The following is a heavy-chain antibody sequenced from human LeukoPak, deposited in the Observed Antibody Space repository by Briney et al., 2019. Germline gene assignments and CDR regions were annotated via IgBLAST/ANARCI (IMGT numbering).Heavy chain of an antibody. CDR3: ARDNTFHYPEY. D-gene: IGHD2/OR15-2a*01. J-gene: IGHJ4*03. CDR2: VSGSGATT. CDR1: GFTFSSYA. Sequence: GGSLRLSCAASGFTFSSYAMSWVRQAPGKGLEWVSVVSGSGATTNYADSVRGRFTIFRDNSKNTLYLQMNSLRADDTAIYHCARDNTFHYPEYWGQGNLVTVSS. V-gene: IGHV3-23*01.